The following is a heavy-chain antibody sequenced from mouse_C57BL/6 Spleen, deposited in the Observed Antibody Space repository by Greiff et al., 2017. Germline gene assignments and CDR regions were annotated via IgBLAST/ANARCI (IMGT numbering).Heavy chain of an antibody. CDR3: ARHPYYYAMDY. CDR2: ISSGSSTI. Sequence: EVQVVESGGGLVKPGGSLKLSCAASGFTFSDYGMHWVRQAPEKGLEWVAYISSGSSTIYYADTVKGRFTISRDNAKNTLFLQMTSLRSEDTAMYYCARHPYYYAMDYWGQGTSVTVSS. CDR1: GFTFSDYG. J-gene: IGHJ4*01. V-gene: IGHV5-17*01.